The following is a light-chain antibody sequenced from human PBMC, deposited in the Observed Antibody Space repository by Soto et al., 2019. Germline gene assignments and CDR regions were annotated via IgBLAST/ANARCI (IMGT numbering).Light chain of an antibody. J-gene: IGKJ1*01. CDR2: AAS. CDR3: QQYYSYPQT. CDR1: QGISSY. Sequence: AIRMTQSPSSLSASTGDRVTITCRASQGISSYLAWYQQKPGKAPKLLIYAASTLQSGVPSRFSGSGSGTDFTLTISCLQYEDFATYYCQQYYSYPQTLGQGTKVDIK. V-gene: IGKV1-8*01.